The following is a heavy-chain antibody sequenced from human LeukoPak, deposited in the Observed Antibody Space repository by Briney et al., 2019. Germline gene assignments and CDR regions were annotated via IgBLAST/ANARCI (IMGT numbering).Heavy chain of an antibody. CDR3: VRDLSGITTTSRGDDY. Sequence: ASVTVSFKASGYTFTVYYMYWVRQAPGQGLEWMGRINPNNGDTNYAQKFQGRVTMTRDTSINIAYMELSRLRSDDTAMYYCVRDLSGITTTSRGDDYWGQGTLVTVSS. V-gene: IGHV1-2*06. D-gene: IGHD1-20*01. CDR1: GYTFTVYY. CDR2: INPNNGDT. J-gene: IGHJ4*02.